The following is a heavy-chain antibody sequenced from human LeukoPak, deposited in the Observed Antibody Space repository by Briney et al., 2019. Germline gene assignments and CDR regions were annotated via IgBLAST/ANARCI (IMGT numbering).Heavy chain of an antibody. CDR2: IIPIFGTA. V-gene: IGHV1-69*13. D-gene: IGHD2-2*01. J-gene: IGHJ4*02. CDR1: GGTFSSYA. CDR3: ARAGYCSSTSCYVPFDY. Sequence: ASVKASCKASGGTFSSYAISWVRQAPGQGLEWMGGIIPIFGTANYAQKFQGRVTITADESTSTAYMELSSLRSEDTAVYYCARAGYCSSTSCYVPFDYWGQGTLVTVSS.